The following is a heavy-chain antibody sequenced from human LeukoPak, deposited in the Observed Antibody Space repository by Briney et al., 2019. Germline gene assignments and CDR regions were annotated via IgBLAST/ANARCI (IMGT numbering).Heavy chain of an antibody. CDR2: ISSSSSYI. J-gene: IGHJ4*02. Sequence: GGSLRLSCAASGFTFSNYEMNWVRQAPGKGLEWVSSISSSSSYIYYADSVKGRFTISRDNAKNSLYLQMNSLRAEDTAVYYCASLDYYDANHFDYWGQGTLVTVSS. CDR1: GFTFSNYE. CDR3: ASLDYYDANHFDY. V-gene: IGHV3-21*01. D-gene: IGHD3-22*01.